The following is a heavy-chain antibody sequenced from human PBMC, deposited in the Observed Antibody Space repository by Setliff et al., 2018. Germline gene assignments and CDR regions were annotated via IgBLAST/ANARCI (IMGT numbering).Heavy chain of an antibody. J-gene: IGHJ3*02. CDR3: ARQDGRITMIVVVMQAFDI. V-gene: IGHV4-59*11. Sequence: SETLSLTCTVSGGSISSHYWSWIRQPPGKGLEWIGSIYYSGSTNYNPSFKSRVTISVDTSKNQFSLKLSSVTAADTAVYYCARQDGRITMIVVVMQAFDIWGQGTMVTVSS. CDR2: IYYSGST. CDR1: GGSISSHY. D-gene: IGHD3-22*01.